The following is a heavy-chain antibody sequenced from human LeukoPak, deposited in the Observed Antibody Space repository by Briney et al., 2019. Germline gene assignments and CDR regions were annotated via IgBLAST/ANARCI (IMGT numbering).Heavy chain of an antibody. V-gene: IGHV3-48*03. Sequence: GGSLRLACVASVFTFSSYQMNWVRQAPGKGLEWVSYISSTGSTIYYADSVKGRFTISRDNAKNSLYLQMNSLRAEDTAVYYCARGDTYNWFDPWGQGTLVTVSS. CDR1: VFTFSSYQ. CDR3: ARGDTYNWFDP. J-gene: IGHJ5*02. CDR2: ISSTGSTI.